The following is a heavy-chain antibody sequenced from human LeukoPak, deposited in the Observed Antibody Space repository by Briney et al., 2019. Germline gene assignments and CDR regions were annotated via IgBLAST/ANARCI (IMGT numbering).Heavy chain of an antibody. CDR3: ARDNNRGGALDI. J-gene: IGHJ3*02. V-gene: IGHV3-48*01. CDR1: GFTFSSYP. Sequence: GGSLRLSCAASGFTFSSYPMNWVRQAPGKGLEWVSYIRGSSSPIYYADSVKGRFIISRDNAKNPLYLQMNSLRAEDTAMYFCARDNNRGGALDIWGPGTMVTVSS. CDR2: IRGSSSPI. D-gene: IGHD1-14*01.